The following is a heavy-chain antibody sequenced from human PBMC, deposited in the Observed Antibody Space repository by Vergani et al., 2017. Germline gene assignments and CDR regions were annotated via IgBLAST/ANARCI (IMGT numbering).Heavy chain of an antibody. CDR2: IWYDGSNK. CDR1: GFTFSSHG. V-gene: IGHV3-33*01. J-gene: IGHJ5*01. Sequence: QVQLVESEGGVVQPGRSLTLSCVASGFTFSSHGMHWVRQAPGKGLEGVAVIWYDGSNKYYGDSVNGRFTISRDNSKNTLYLQMNSLRVEDAAVYYCARWGNEKRLDSWGQGTLVTVSS. D-gene: IGHD1-1*01. CDR3: ARWGNEKRLDS.